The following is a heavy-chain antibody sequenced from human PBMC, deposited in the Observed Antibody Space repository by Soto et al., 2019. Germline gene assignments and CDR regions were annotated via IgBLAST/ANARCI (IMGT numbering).Heavy chain of an antibody. J-gene: IGHJ4*02. Sequence: EVQLVESGGGLIQPGGSLRLSCAASGFTVSNNYMTWVRRVPGKGLEWVPVLYASGDTYYADSVKGRFTISRDNSNNTLHLQMNSLRAEDTAVYYCANLAVAAPRDHWGQGTLVTVSS. CDR2: LYASGDT. CDR3: ANLAVAAPRDH. V-gene: IGHV3-53*01. D-gene: IGHD6-19*01. CDR1: GFTVSNNY.